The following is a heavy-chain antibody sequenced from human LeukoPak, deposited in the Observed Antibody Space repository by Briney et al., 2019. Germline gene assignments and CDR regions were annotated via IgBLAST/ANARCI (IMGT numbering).Heavy chain of an antibody. D-gene: IGHD3-10*01. Sequence: SETLSLTCTVSGGSISSYYWSWIRQPAGKGLEWIGRIYTSGSTNYNPSLKSRVTMSVDTSKNQFSLKLSSVTAADTAVYYCARGYYYGSVSYFKAPWYFDYWGQGTLVTVSS. CDR3: ARGYYYGSVSYFKAPWYFDY. CDR2: IYTSGST. V-gene: IGHV4-4*07. CDR1: GGSISSYY. J-gene: IGHJ4*02.